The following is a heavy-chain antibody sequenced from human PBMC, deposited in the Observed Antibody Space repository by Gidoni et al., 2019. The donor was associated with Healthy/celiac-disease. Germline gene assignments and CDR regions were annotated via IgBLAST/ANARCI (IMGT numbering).Heavy chain of an antibody. J-gene: IGHJ4*02. CDR1: GFTFSSYW. CDR2: IKQDGSEK. D-gene: IGHD5-12*01. CDR3: ARASGYDFFFDY. Sequence: EVQLVESGGGLVQPGGSLRLSCAASGFTFSSYWMSWVRQAPGKGLAWVANIKQDGSEKYYVDSVKGRFTITRDNAKNSLYLQMNSLRAEDTAVYYCARASGYDFFFDYWGQGTLVTVSS. V-gene: IGHV3-7*01.